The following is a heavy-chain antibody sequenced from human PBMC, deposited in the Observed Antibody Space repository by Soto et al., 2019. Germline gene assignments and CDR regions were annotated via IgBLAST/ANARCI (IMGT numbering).Heavy chain of an antibody. D-gene: IGHD6-13*01. CDR1: GFTFSSYG. CDR3: AKDGLPGIAAAFDY. J-gene: IGHJ4*02. Sequence: LRLSCAASGFTFSSYGMHWVRQAPGKGLEWVAVISYDGSNKYYADSVKGRFTISRDNSKNTLYLQMNSLRAEDTAVYYCAKDGLPGIAAAFDYWGQGTLVTVSS. CDR2: ISYDGSNK. V-gene: IGHV3-30*18.